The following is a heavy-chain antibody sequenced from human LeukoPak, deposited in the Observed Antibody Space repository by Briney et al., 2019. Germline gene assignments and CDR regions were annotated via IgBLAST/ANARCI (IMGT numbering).Heavy chain of an antibody. CDR1: GGSISTYY. D-gene: IGHD2-21*01. CDR2: IVTSGIT. CDR3: ARVFDKDV. Sequence: PSETLSLTCTVSGGSISTYYWSWIRQPAGKGLEWIGRIVTSGITHYNPSLKSRVTMSIDTSKNQFSLRLSSVTAADTAVYYCARVFDKDVWGKGTTVTVSS. J-gene: IGHJ6*03. V-gene: IGHV4-4*07.